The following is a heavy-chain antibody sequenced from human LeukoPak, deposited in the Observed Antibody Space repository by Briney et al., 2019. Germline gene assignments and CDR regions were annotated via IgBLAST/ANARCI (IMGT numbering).Heavy chain of an antibody. D-gene: IGHD3-10*01. CDR1: GVTLSPYG. CDR2: ISYEGGTQ. V-gene: IGHV3-30*18. J-gene: IGHJ5*02. CDR3: AKEGTPQVSTWYDL. Sequence: GGSLRLSCAASGVTLSPYGMHWIRQAPGKGLEWVAVISYEGGTQHYADSVKGRFIISRDNPRNTLYLQMNILRTEDTAVYYCAKEGTPQVSTWYDLWGQGTQVIVSS.